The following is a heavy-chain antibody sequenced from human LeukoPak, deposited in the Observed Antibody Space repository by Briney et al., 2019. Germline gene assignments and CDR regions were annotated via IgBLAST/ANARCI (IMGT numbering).Heavy chain of an antibody. CDR2: VNPNSGTR. CDR3: EKSRGYGYGYNHDC. J-gene: IGHJ4*02. D-gene: IGHD5-18*01. Sequence: ASLRVSSKPSGYTFTVAYIRSMRQAPGQGLECLGRVNPNSGTRNYAQKFQGMVTMTRNTSISTAYMEQSRLRSDDTAVYFGEKSRGYGYGYNHDCWGQGTLVTVSS. CDR1: GYTFTVAY. V-gene: IGHV1-2*06.